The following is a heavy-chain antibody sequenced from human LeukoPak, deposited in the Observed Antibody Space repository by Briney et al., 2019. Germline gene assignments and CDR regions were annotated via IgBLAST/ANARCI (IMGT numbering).Heavy chain of an antibody. CDR1: GYTFTSYD. V-gene: IGHV1-18*01. CDR3: ARDYGELALRKGWFDP. D-gene: IGHD1-26*01. Sequence: ASVKVSCKASGYTFTSYDVNWVRQAPGQGLEWMGWISAYNGNTNYAQKLQGRVTMTTDTSTSTAYMELRSLRSDDTAVYYCARDYGELALRKGWFDPWGQGTLVTVSS. CDR2: ISAYNGNT. J-gene: IGHJ5*02.